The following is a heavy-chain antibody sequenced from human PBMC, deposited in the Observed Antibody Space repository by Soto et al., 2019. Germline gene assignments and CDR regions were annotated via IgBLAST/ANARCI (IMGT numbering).Heavy chain of an antibody. V-gene: IGHV4-34*01. CDR2: INHSGST. Sequence: SETLSLTCAVYGGSFSGYYWSWIRQPPGKGLEWIGEINHSGSTNYNPSLKSRVTISVDTSKNQFSLKLSSVTAADTAVYYCARGWSRNSHHNWFDPWGQGTLVTVSS. J-gene: IGHJ5*02. CDR3: ARGWSRNSHHNWFDP. D-gene: IGHD1-7*01. CDR1: GGSFSGYY.